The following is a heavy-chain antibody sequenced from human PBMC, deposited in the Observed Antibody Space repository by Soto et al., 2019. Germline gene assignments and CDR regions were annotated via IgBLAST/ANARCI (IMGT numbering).Heavy chain of an antibody. Sequence: GGSLRLSCAASGFTFSSYGMHWVRQAPGQGLEWMGIINPSGGSTSYAQKFQGRVTMTRDTSTSTVYMELSSLRSEDTAVYYCARDFLHSSSSGESPSDWFDPWGQGTLVTVSS. J-gene: IGHJ5*02. V-gene: IGHV1-46*03. CDR2: INPSGGST. D-gene: IGHD6-6*01. CDR1: GFTFSSYG. CDR3: ARDFLHSSSSGESPSDWFDP.